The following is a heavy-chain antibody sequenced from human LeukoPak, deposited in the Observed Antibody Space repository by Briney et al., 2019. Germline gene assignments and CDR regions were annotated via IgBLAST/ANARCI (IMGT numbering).Heavy chain of an antibody. CDR2: IYYSGST. V-gene: IGHV4-59*08. Sequence: PSETLSLTCTVSGGSISSYYWSWIRQPPGKGLEWIGYIYYSGSTNYNPSLKSRVTISVDTSKNQFSLKLGSVTAADTAVYYCARLERDIVVSWGQGTLVTVSS. J-gene: IGHJ5*02. CDR1: GGSISSYY. D-gene: IGHD2-2*01. CDR3: ARLERDIVVS.